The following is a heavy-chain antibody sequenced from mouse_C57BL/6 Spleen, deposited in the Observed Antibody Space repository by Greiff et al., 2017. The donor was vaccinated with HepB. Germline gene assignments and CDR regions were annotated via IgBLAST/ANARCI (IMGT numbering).Heavy chain of an antibody. D-gene: IGHD1-1*01. V-gene: IGHV1-18*01. CDR3: ARWILRWDAMDY. CDR2: INPNNGGT. J-gene: IGHJ4*01. Sequence: EVQLQESGPELVKPGASVKIPCKASGYTFTDYNMDWVKQSHGKSLEWIGDINPNNGGTIYNQKFKGKATLTVDKSSSTAYMELRSLTSEDTAVYYCARWILRWDAMDYRGQGTSVTVSS. CDR1: GYTFTDYN.